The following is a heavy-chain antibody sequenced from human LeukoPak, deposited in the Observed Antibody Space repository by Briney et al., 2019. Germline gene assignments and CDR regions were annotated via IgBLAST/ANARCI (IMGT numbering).Heavy chain of an antibody. V-gene: IGHV3-11*01. CDR1: GFTFSDYY. CDR2: ISSSGSTI. CDR3: ARVGYCSSTSCRSNNWFDP. D-gene: IGHD2-2*01. Sequence: PGGSLRLSCAASGFTFSDYYMGWIRQAPGKGLEWVSYISSSGSTIYYADSVKGRFTISRDNAKNSLYLQMNSLRAEDTAVYYCARVGYCSSTSCRSNNWFDPWGQGTLVTVSS. J-gene: IGHJ5*02.